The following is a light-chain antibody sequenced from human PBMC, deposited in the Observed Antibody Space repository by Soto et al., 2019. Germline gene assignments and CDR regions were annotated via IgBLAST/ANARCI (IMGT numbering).Light chain of an antibody. Sequence: QSALTQPPSASGTPGQRVTISCSGSSSNIGSNYVYWYQQLPGTAPKLLIYSNGQRPSGVPDRFSGSKSGTSASLAISGLRSEDEADYYCAAWDDSLSGPVFGGGTKLTVL. CDR1: SSNIGSNY. CDR3: AAWDDSLSGPV. V-gene: IGLV1-47*02. J-gene: IGLJ2*01. CDR2: SNG.